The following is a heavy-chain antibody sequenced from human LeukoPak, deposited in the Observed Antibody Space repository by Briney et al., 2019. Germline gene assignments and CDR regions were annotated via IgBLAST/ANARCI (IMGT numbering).Heavy chain of an antibody. CDR2: IYYSGST. V-gene: IGHV4-59*01. Sequence: KPSEILSLTCTVSGGSMSSYYWGWIRQPPGKGLEWIGYIYYSGSTNYNPSLKSRVTISVDTSKNLFSLKLSSVTAADTAVYYCARVRQQVVHDAFDIWGQGTMVIVSS. CDR1: GGSMSSYY. D-gene: IGHD6-13*01. J-gene: IGHJ3*02. CDR3: ARVRQQVVHDAFDI.